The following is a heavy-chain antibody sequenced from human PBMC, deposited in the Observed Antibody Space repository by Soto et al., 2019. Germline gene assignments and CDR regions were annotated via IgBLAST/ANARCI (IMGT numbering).Heavy chain of an antibody. Sequence: WVRQAPGQGLEWMGGINPILGTPDYAHKFQGRVTITADESTSTVYMELGSLRSEDTALYFCARGGVDVVATSAFDYWGQGTLVTVS. CDR3: ARGGVDVVATSAFDY. V-gene: IGHV1-69*01. J-gene: IGHJ4*02. D-gene: IGHD5-12*01. CDR2: INPILGTP.